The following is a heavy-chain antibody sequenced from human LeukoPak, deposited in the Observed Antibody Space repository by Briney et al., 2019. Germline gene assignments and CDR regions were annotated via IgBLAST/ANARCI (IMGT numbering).Heavy chain of an antibody. Sequence: PGGCLRLACSAPVFTLSTYAIHSVRQAPGKGLEYVSANNRDGSSPYYANSVKDRFTISRDNPNNPLDLQIGILRTDHMSLYYCARALYDTSGYYYGDFDYWGQASEVTVCS. V-gene: IGHV3-64*01. J-gene: IGHJ4*02. CDR1: VFTLSTYA. CDR2: NNRDGSSP. CDR3: ARALYDTSGYYYGDFDY. D-gene: IGHD3-22*01.